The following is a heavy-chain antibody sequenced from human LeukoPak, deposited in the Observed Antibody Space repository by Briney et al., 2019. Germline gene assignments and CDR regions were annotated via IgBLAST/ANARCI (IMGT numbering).Heavy chain of an antibody. CDR3: ARDYVWGSYRSQTDAFDI. D-gene: IGHD3-16*02. V-gene: IGHV3-30-3*01. Sequence: GGSLRFSCAASGFTFSSYARPWVRQAPGKGLEWVAVISYDGSNKYYADSVKGRFTISRDNSKNTLYLQMNSLRAEDTAVYYCARDYVWGSYRSQTDAFDIWGQGTMVTVSS. J-gene: IGHJ3*02. CDR2: ISYDGSNK. CDR1: GFTFSSYA.